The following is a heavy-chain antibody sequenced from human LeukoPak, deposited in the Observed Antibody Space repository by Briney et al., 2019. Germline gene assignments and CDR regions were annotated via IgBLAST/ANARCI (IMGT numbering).Heavy chain of an antibody. J-gene: IGHJ6*04. V-gene: IGHV4-59*01. CDR2: IYYSGST. CDR1: GGSISSYY. D-gene: IGHD1-14*01. Sequence: SETLSLTCTVSGGSISSYYWSWIRQPPGKGLEWIGYIYYSGSTNYNPSLKSRVTISVDTSKNQFSLKLSSVTAAGTAVYYWSREADHHLDGWGKGTTVTVSS. CDR3: SREADHHLDG.